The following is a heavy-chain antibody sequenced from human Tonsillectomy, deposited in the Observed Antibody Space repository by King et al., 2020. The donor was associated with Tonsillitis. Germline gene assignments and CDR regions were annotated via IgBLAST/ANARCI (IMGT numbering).Heavy chain of an antibody. J-gene: IGHJ4*02. CDR2: IDYSGST. CDR1: GCSIGSYY. CDR3: ARDRGTSAWYKTFDY. Sequence: VQLQESGPGLVKPSETLSLTCTVSGCSIGSYYWSWIRQPPGKGLEWIGYIDYSGSTNYNPSLKSRVTISVDTSKNQFSLKLSSVTAADTAVYYCARDRGTSAWYKTFDYWGQGTLVTVSS. D-gene: IGHD6-19*01. V-gene: IGHV4-59*01.